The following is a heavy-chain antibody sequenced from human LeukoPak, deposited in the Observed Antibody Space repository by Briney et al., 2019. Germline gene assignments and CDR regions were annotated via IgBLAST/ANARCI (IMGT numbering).Heavy chain of an antibody. CDR3: AKDGTVTTSGYYYMDV. Sequence: GGSLRLSCAASGFTFDDYAMHWVRQAPGKGLEWVSGISWSSGSIGYADSVKGRFTISRDNAKNSLYLQMNSLRAEDTALYYCAKDGTVTTSGYYYMDVWGKGTTVTVSS. CDR1: GFTFDDYA. CDR2: ISWSSGSI. V-gene: IGHV3-9*01. D-gene: IGHD4-11*01. J-gene: IGHJ6*03.